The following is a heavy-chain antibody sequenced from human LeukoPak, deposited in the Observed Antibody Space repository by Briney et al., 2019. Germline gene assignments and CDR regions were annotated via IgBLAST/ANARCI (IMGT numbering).Heavy chain of an antibody. D-gene: IGHD4-11*01. CDR3: ARGRDIDNSNVPPLEH. J-gene: IGHJ1*01. CDR1: GYTFTGYY. CDR2: INPKNGGT. Sequence: ASVKVSCKASGYTFTGYYMHWVRQAPGQGLEWMGWINPKNGGTNYAQKFQGRVTMTRDTSISTAYIELSSLTSDDTAVYFCARGRDIDNSNVPPLEHWGQGTLVTVSS. V-gene: IGHV1-2*02.